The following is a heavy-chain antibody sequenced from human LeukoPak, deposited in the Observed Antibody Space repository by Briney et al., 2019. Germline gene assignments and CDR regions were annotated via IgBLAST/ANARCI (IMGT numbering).Heavy chain of an antibody. V-gene: IGHV1-2*02. CDR1: GYTFTGYI. J-gene: IGHJ4*02. Sequence: ASVKVSCKASGYTFTGYIMHWVRQAPGQGLEWMGWINPNSGDTKYTQKFQGRVTLTRDTSISTAYMELNRLRSDDTAVYYCARDRTDIGLIDCWGQGTLVTVSS. CDR3: ARDRTDIGLIDC. CDR2: INPNSGDT.